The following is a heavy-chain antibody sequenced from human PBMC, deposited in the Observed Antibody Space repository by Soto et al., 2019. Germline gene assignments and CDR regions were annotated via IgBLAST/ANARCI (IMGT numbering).Heavy chain of an antibody. V-gene: IGHV3-53*01. CDR1: GLTVSGKKY. CDR2: LYDVDGS. CDR3: ATWHEREHAYDV. D-gene: IGHD1-1*01. J-gene: IGHJ3*01. Sequence: GGSLRLSCAASGLTVSGKKYVAWVRQAPGKGLEWVSALYDVDGSFYADSVKGRFTTSSDSSKTTVYLQMNGLRPDDTAVYYCATWHEREHAYDVWGQGTTVTVS.